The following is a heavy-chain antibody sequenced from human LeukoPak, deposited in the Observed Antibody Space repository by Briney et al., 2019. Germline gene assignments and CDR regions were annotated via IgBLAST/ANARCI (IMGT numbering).Heavy chain of an antibody. Sequence: GASVKVSCKASGYTFTSYGISWVRQAPGQGLEWMGWISAYNGNTNYAQKLQGRVTMTTDTSTSTAYMELRSLRSDDTAVYYCARARLRFYYYYYMDVWGKGTTVTVSS. CDR3: ARARLRFYYYYYMDV. J-gene: IGHJ6*03. CDR2: ISAYNGNT. V-gene: IGHV1-18*01. D-gene: IGHD3-16*01. CDR1: GYTFTSYG.